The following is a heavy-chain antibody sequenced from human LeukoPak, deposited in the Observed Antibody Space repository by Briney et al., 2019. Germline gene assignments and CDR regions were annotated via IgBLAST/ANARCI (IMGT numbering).Heavy chain of an antibody. V-gene: IGHV4-59*01. CDR3: ARGAYDFWSGYYDAFDI. J-gene: IGHJ3*02. D-gene: IGHD3-3*01. CDR2: IYYSGST. CDR1: GGSISSYY. Sequence: SETLSLTCTVSGGSISSYYWSWIRQPPGKGLEWIGYIYYSGSTNYNPSLKSRVTISVDTSKNQFSLKLSSVTAADTAVYYCARGAYDFWSGYYDAFDIWGQGTMVTVSS.